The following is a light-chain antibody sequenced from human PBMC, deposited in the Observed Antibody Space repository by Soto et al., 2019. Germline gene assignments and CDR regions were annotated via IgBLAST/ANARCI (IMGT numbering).Light chain of an antibody. CDR3: QQHSHWPPWT. CDR2: DAS. J-gene: IGKJ1*01. V-gene: IGKV3-11*01. Sequence: EIVLTQSPATLSLSPGARATLSCRASQSVSSYLAWYQQQPGQAPRLLIYDASNRATGIPARFSGSGSGTDFTLTISSLEPEDFAVYYCQQHSHWPPWTFGQGTKVDIK. CDR1: QSVSSY.